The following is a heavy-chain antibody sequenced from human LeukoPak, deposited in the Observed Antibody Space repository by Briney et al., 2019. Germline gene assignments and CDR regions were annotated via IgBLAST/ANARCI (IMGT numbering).Heavy chain of an antibody. J-gene: IGHJ4*02. CDR1: GFTFSSCG. CDR2: ITSSSTYI. V-gene: IGHV3-21*01. CDR3: ASGYDSSGYYYNY. Sequence: SGGSLRLSCAASGFTFSSCGMNWVRQAPGKGLEWVSSITSSSTYIYYADSVKGRFTISRDNAKNSLYLQMNSLRAEDTAVYYCASGYDSSGYYYNYWGQGTLVTVSS. D-gene: IGHD3-22*01.